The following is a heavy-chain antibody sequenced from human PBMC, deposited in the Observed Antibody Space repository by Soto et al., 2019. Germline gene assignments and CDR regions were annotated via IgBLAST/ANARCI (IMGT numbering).Heavy chain of an antibody. Sequence: GGSLRLSCAASGFTFSSYWMHWVRQAPGKGLVGVSRINSDGSSTSYADSVKGRFTISRDNAKNTLYLQMNSLRAEDTAVYYCARGRGYCSGGSCNNWFDPWGQGTLVTVSS. V-gene: IGHV3-74*01. CDR1: GFTFSSYW. CDR2: INSDGSST. D-gene: IGHD2-15*01. CDR3: ARGRGYCSGGSCNNWFDP. J-gene: IGHJ5*02.